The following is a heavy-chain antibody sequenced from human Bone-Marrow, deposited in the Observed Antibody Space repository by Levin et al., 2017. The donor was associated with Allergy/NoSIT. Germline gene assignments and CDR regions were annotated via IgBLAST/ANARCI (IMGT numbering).Heavy chain of an antibody. CDR2: IYYSGST. Sequence: SQTLSLTCTVSGGSISSYYWSWIRQPPGKGLEWIGYIYYSGSTNYNPSLKSRVTISVDTSKNQFSLKLSSVTAADTAVYYCARVPHYCTGGVCYFGYFDYWGQGTLVTVSS. V-gene: IGHV4-59*01. J-gene: IGHJ4*02. D-gene: IGHD2-8*02. CDR3: ARVPHYCTGGVCYFGYFDY. CDR1: GGSISSYY.